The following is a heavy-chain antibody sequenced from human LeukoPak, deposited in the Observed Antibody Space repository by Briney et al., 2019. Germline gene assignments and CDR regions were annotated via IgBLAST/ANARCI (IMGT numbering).Heavy chain of an antibody. J-gene: IGHJ4*02. CDR1: GGTFSSYA. V-gene: IGHV1-18*01. CDR2: ISAYNGNT. Sequence: ASVKVSCKASGGTFSSYAISWVRQAPGQGLEWMGWISAYNGNTNYAQKLQGRVTMTTDTSTSTAYMELRSLRSDDTAVYYCARVRVAAAAPDYWGQGTLVTVSS. D-gene: IGHD6-13*01. CDR3: ARVRVAAAAPDY.